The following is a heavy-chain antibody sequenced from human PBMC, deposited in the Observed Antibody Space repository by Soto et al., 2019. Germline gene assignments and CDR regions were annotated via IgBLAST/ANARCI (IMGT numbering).Heavy chain of an antibody. D-gene: IGHD2-2*01. CDR3: ASSSCRSTRGYLRIFAS. Sequence: PSETLSLTCTVSGGSISSGGYYWSWILQHPGKGLEWSGYIYYSGSTYYNPSLKSRVTISVDTSKNQFFLQLSSGTAADTAWYYCASSSCRSTRGYLRIFASGGQGTLVTV. J-gene: IGHJ4*02. V-gene: IGHV4-31*03. CDR1: GGSISSGGYY. CDR2: IYYSGST.